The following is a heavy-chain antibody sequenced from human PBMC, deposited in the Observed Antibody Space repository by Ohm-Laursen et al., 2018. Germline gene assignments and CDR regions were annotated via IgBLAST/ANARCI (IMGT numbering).Heavy chain of an antibody. V-gene: IGHV1-18*01. CDR1: GYTFTSYG. CDR2: ISAYNGNT. J-gene: IGHJ4*02. CDR3: ARVVSTLRYFDWLPEEYFDY. Sequence: SVKVSCKASGYTFTSYGISWVRQAPGQGLEWMGWISAYNGNTNYAQKLQGRVTMTTDTSTSTAYMELRSLRSGDTAVYFCARVVSTLRYFDWLPEEYFDYWGQGTPVTVSS. D-gene: IGHD3-9*01.